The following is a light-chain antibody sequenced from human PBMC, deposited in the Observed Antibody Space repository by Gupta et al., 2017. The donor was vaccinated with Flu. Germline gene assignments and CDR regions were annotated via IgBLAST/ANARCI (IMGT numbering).Light chain of an antibody. J-gene: IGLJ2*01. Sequence: PTQAPAVSGALGKDVRNTCPGGSLRNSDASWYQQKPGQAPVLVIYAKNIRPSGIPDRFSGSSSGNTASLTITGAQAEDEADYYCNSRDSTDNHQAVFGGGTKLTVL. CDR3: NSRDSTDNHQAV. CDR1: SLRNSD. V-gene: IGLV3-19*01. CDR2: AKN.